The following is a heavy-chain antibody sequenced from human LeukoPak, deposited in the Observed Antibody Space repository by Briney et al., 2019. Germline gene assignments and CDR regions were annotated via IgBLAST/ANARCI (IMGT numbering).Heavy chain of an antibody. D-gene: IGHD1-26*01. CDR2: PYSGGNA. J-gene: IGHJ3*01. Sequence: SETLSLTCTVSGASTSAYYWSWIRQPPGKRLEWIGYPYSGGNANYNPSLKSRVTISIDTSENQFSLRLTSVTAADTAVYFCAHSKRGGGYYINAFAVWGQGTLVTISS. V-gene: IGHV4-59*01. CDR3: AHSKRGGGYYINAFAV. CDR1: GASTSAYY.